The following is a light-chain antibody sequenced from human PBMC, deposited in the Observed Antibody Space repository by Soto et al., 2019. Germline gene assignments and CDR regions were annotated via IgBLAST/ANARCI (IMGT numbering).Light chain of an antibody. V-gene: IGKV3-15*01. Sequence: EIVITQSPATLSVSPGERATLSCRASQSISYTLAWYQQKPGQAPRLLIYGASTRAPGFPARFSGSGSGTDFTLTISSLQSEDFAVYYCQQYNNWPWTFGQGTKVDIK. J-gene: IGKJ1*01. CDR3: QQYNNWPWT. CDR1: QSISYT. CDR2: GAS.